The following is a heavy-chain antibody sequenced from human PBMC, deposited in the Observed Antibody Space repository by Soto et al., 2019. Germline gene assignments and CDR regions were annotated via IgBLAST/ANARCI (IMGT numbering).Heavy chain of an antibody. CDR2: ISGSGGST. J-gene: IGHJ4*02. V-gene: IGHV3-23*01. Sequence: GGSLRLSYAASGFTFSSYAMNWVRQAPGKGLEWVSVISGSGGSTYYADSVKGRFTISRDNSKDTLYLQMTSLRAEDTAVYYCAKGSSNSRPYYFDPWGPGTLVTVSS. CDR1: GFTFSSYA. D-gene: IGHD2-2*01. CDR3: AKGSSNSRPYYFDP.